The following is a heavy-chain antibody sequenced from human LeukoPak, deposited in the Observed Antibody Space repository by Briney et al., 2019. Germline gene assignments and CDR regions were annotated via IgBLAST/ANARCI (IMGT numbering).Heavy chain of an antibody. D-gene: IGHD6-13*01. V-gene: IGHV4-34*01. CDR2: INHSGST. CDR1: GGSFSGYY. CDR3: ARGQGAAAGPRYMDV. J-gene: IGHJ6*03. Sequence: SETLSLTCAVYGGSFSGYYWSWIRQPPGKGLEWIGEINHSGSTNYNPSLKSRVTISVDTSKNQFSLKLSSVTAADTAVYYCARGQGAAAGPRYMDVWGKGTTVTVSS.